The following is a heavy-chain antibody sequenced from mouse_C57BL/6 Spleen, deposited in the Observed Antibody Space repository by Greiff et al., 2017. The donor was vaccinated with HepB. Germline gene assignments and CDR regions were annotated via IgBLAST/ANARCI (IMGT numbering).Heavy chain of an antibody. Sequence: KPGRGLEWIGRIDPNSGGTKYNEKFKSKATLTVDKPSSTAYMQLSSLTSEDSAVYYCANGGYYGYFDVWGTGTTVTVSS. J-gene: IGHJ1*03. CDR3: ANGGYYGYFDV. D-gene: IGHD2-2*01. V-gene: IGHV1-72*01. CDR2: IDPNSGGT.